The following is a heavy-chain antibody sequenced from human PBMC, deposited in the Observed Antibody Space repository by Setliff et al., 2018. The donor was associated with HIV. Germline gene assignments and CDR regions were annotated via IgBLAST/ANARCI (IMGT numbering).Heavy chain of an antibody. D-gene: IGHD3-16*02. CDR2: INHSGST. CDR3: ARGLRSFSAKYAFDI. J-gene: IGHJ3*02. Sequence: SETLSLTCAVYGGSLSGYHWSWIRQSPEKGLEWIGEINHSGSTYYNPSLKSRVTISEDTSKKQFSLKLSSVTAADTAVYYCARGLRSFSAKYAFDIWGQGTMVTVSS. V-gene: IGHV4-34*01. CDR1: GGSLSGYH.